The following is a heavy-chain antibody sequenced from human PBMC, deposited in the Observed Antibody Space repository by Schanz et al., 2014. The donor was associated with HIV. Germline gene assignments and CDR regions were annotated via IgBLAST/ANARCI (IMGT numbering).Heavy chain of an antibody. CDR3: ARGGIWEWDQPDFDY. J-gene: IGHJ4*02. D-gene: IGHD2-15*01. CDR1: GFTFSGYG. CDR2: MWYDESHK. V-gene: IGHV3-33*01. Sequence: QVQLVESGGGVVQPGRSLRLSCVASGFTFSGYGMHWVRQAPGKGLEWVAAMWYDESHKGYADSVKGRFTISRDNSKNTLYLEMNSLRPEDTAVYYCARGGIWEWDQPDFDYWGQGTLVTVSS.